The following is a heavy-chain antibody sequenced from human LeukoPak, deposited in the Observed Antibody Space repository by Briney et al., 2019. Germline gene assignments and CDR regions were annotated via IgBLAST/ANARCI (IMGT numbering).Heavy chain of an antibody. CDR3: ARGFRRGPYDILTGYYIAAAPRAFDI. V-gene: IGHV4-59*12. CDR2: IYYSGST. CDR1: GGSISSYY. Sequence: SETLSLTCTVSGGSISSYYWSWIRQRPGKGLEWIGYIYYSGSTNYNPSLKSRVTISVDTSKNQFSPKLSSVTAADTAVYYCARGFRRGPYDILTGYYIAAAPRAFDIWGQGTMVTVSS. J-gene: IGHJ3*02. D-gene: IGHD3-9*01.